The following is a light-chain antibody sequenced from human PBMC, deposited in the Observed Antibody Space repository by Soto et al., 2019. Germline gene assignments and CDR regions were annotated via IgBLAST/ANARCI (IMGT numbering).Light chain of an antibody. V-gene: IGKV1-5*03. Sequence: DIQMTQSPSTLSASVGDRVTITCRASQSIGSWLAWYQQKPGKAPKLLIYKASSLENGVQSRFSGSGSGTEFTLTISCLQPDDFATYYCQQYNSYLTFGGGTKVEIK. CDR1: QSIGSW. CDR3: QQYNSYLT. J-gene: IGKJ4*01. CDR2: KAS.